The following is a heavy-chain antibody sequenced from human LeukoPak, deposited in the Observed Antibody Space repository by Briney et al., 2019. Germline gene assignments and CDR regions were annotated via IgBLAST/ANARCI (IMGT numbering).Heavy chain of an antibody. Sequence: GGSLRLSCAASGFTFSSYSMNWVRQAPGKGLEWVSSISSSSSYIYYADSVKGRFTISRDNAKNSLHLQMNSLRAEDTAVYYCAREQQLVFDYWGQGTLVTVSS. CDR3: AREQQLVFDY. CDR1: GFTFSSYS. CDR2: ISSSSSYI. J-gene: IGHJ4*02. V-gene: IGHV3-21*01. D-gene: IGHD6-13*01.